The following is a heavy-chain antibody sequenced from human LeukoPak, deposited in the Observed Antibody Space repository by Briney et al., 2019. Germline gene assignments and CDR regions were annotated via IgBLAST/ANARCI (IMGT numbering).Heavy chain of an antibody. D-gene: IGHD3-3*01. V-gene: IGHV3-23*01. J-gene: IGHJ6*03. CDR2: ITGSGGST. CDR3: AGRFLEWSPSYYYSYYMDV. Sequence: GGSLRLSCAASGYTFSSYAMSWVRQAPGKWLEWVSAITGSGGSTYYADSVKGRFTISRDNSKNTLYLQMNSLRAEDTAAYYCAGRFLEWSPSYYYSYYMDVWGKGTTVTVCS. CDR1: GYTFSSYA.